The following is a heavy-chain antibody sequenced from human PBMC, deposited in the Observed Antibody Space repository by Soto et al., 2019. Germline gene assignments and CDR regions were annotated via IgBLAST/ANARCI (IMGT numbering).Heavy chain of an antibody. J-gene: IGHJ5*02. Sequence: PSETLSLTCTVSGGSISSYYWSWIRQPPGKGLEWIGYIYYSGSTNYNPSLKSRVTISVDTSKNQFSLKLSSVTAADTAVYYCARLNGYCSSTSCYGAGFDPWGQGTLVTVSS. CDR3: ARLNGYCSSTSCYGAGFDP. CDR1: GGSISSYY. D-gene: IGHD2-2*01. V-gene: IGHV4-59*08. CDR2: IYYSGST.